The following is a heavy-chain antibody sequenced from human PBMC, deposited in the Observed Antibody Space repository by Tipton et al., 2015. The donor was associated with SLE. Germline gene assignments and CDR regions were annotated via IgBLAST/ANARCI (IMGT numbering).Heavy chain of an antibody. CDR3: ARGGYDSFYYYYMDV. D-gene: IGHD3-22*01. CDR1: GDSISNYY. V-gene: IGHV4-59*01. CDR2: IYYSGYT. Sequence: TLSLTCTVSGDSISNYYWSWIRQPPGKGLEWIGYIYYSGYTNYNPSLKSRLTISLDTSKNQFSLKLSSVTAADTAVYYCARGGYDSFYYYYMDVWGKGTTVTVSS. J-gene: IGHJ6*03.